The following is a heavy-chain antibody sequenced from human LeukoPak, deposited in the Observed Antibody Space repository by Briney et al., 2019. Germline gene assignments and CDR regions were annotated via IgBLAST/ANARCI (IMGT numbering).Heavy chain of an antibody. CDR1: GFTFDAFG. J-gene: IGHJ6*02. D-gene: IGHD5-24*01. CDR2: IRGDAGST. CDR3: AKRESGQGYGMDV. V-gene: IGHV3-20*04. Sequence: PGGSLRLSCAASGFTFDAFGMTWVRQAPGKGLEWVSAIRGDAGSTGYADSVKGRFTISRDNAKNSLYLQMNSLRVEDAAVYYWAKRESGQGYGMDVWGQGTTVTVSS.